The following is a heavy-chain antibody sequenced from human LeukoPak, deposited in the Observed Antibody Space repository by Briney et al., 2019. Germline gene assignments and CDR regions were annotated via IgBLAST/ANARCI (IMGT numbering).Heavy chain of an antibody. D-gene: IGHD4-17*01. Sequence: PSETLSLTCTVSGGSISSGDYYWSWIRQPPGKGLEWIGYIYYSGSTYYNPSLKSRVTISVDTSKNQFSLKLSSVTAADTAVYYCARAREGYGDYGDYFDYWGQGTLVTVSS. V-gene: IGHV4-30-4*01. CDR3: ARAREGYGDYGDYFDY. CDR1: GGSISSGDYY. J-gene: IGHJ4*02. CDR2: IYYSGST.